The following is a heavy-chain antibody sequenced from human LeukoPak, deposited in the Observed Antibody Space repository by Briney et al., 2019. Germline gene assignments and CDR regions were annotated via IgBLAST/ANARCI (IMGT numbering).Heavy chain of an antibody. D-gene: IGHD2-21*01. Sequence: PGGSLRLSCAASRFTFSSYAMSWVRQAPGKGLEWVSAISGSGGSTYYADSVKGRFTISRDNSKNTLYLQMNSLRAEDTAVYYCASCYSVFRWFDPWGQGTLVTVSS. CDR3: ASCYSVFRWFDP. J-gene: IGHJ5*02. CDR2: ISGSGGST. V-gene: IGHV3-23*01. CDR1: RFTFSSYA.